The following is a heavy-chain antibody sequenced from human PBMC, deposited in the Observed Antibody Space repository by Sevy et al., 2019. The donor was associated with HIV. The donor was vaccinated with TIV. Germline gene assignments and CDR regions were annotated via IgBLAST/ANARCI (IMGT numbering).Heavy chain of an antibody. D-gene: IGHD6-6*01. V-gene: IGHV5-51*01. CDR2: IYPSDSDT. CDR1: GYTFTSYW. J-gene: IGHJ6*02. CDR3: ARGSGSSSEWVHYQYHYGMAV. Sequence: GESLKISCKGSGYTFTSYWIGWVRQMPGKGLESMGIIYPSDSDTRDSPSFLGQVTISADKSISTAYLQWSSLRASDSAIYYCARGSGSSSEWVHYQYHYGMAVWGQGTTVADSS.